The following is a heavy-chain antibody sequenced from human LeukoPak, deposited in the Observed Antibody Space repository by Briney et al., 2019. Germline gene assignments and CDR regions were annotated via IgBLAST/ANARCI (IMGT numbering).Heavy chain of an antibody. CDR1: GGSISSYY. CDR3: ARDPLIAAAGSYYFDY. D-gene: IGHD6-13*01. V-gene: IGHV4-4*07. CDR2: IYTSGST. J-gene: IGHJ4*02. Sequence: SETLSLTCTVSGGSISSYYWSWIRQPAGKGLEWIGRIYTSGSTNYNPSLKSRVTMSVDTSKNQFSLKLSSVTAADTAVYYCARDPLIAAAGSYYFDYWGLGTLVTVSS.